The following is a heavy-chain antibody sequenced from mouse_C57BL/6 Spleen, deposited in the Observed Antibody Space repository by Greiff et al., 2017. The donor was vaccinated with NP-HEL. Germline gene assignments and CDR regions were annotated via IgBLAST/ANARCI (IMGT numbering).Heavy chain of an antibody. J-gene: IGHJ4*01. CDR1: GYTFTSYW. CDR2: IDPSDSYT. V-gene: IGHV1-69*01. Sequence: QVQLKQPGAELVMPGASVKLSCKASGYTFTSYWMHWVKQRPGQGLEWIGEIDPSDSYTNYNQKFKGKSTLTVDKSSSTAYMQLSSLTSEDSAVYYCARSLGYYAMDYWGQGTSVTVSS. CDR3: ARSLGYYAMDY.